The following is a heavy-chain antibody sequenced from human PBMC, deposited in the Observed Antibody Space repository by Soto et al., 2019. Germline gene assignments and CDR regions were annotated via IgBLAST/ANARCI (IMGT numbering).Heavy chain of an antibody. CDR3: ARQGYCSGGSCFSGGLNWFDP. D-gene: IGHD2-15*01. V-gene: IGHV4-39*01. Sequence: PSETLSLTCTVSGGSISSSSYYWGWIRQPPGKGLEWIGSIYYSGSTYYNPSLKSRVTISVDTSKNQFSLKLSSVTAADTAVYYCARQGYCSGGSCFSGGLNWFDPWGQGTLVTVSS. CDR1: GGSISSSSYY. CDR2: IYYSGST. J-gene: IGHJ5*02.